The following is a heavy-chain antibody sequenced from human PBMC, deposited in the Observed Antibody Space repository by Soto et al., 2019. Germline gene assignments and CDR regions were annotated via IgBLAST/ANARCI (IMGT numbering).Heavy chain of an antibody. D-gene: IGHD2-8*01. CDR1: GGSIISSSYY. J-gene: IGHJ4*02. CDR2: IYYRGST. Sequence: SETLSLTCTVSGGSIISSSYYWGWIRQPPGKGLEWIGSIYYRGSTYYNPSLKSRVTLSVDTSKNQFSLKLSSVTAADTALYYCARHHNGVVFDYWGQGTLVTVSS. CDR3: ARHHNGVVFDY. V-gene: IGHV4-39*01.